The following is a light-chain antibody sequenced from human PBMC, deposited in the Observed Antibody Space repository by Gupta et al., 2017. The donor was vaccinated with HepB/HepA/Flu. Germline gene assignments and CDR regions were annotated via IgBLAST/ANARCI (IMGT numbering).Light chain of an antibody. J-gene: IGKJ3*01. CDR2: DAS. Sequence: IVLTQSPGTLSLSPGERATLSCRASQRIINTYLAWYQQKPGQAPRLLIFDASSRASGIPDRCSGSGSGTDFTLTISRLEADDVAVYYCQHSDSSTFTFGPGTKVEIK. V-gene: IGKV3-20*01. CDR1: QRIINTY. CDR3: QHSDSSTFT.